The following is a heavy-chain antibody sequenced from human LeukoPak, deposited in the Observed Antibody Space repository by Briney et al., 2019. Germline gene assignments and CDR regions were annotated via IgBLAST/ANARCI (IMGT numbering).Heavy chain of an antibody. CDR3: ARDRCSTTSCYEAGGDDY. V-gene: IGHV1-18*01. J-gene: IGHJ4*02. Sequence: ASVKVSCKASGYTFTSYGISWVRQAPGQGLEWMGWISAYNGNTNYAQKLQGRVTMTTDTSTSTAYMELRSLRSDDTAVYYCARDRCSTTSCYEAGGDDYWGQGTLVTVSS. CDR1: GYTFTSYG. D-gene: IGHD2-2*01. CDR2: ISAYNGNT.